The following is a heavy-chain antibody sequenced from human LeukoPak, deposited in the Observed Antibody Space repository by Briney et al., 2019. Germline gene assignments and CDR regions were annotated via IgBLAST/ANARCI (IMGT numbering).Heavy chain of an antibody. V-gene: IGHV3-7*01. CDR1: GFTLSSYW. CDR2: IKQDGSEK. CDR3: ARNTIFGVVIDY. D-gene: IGHD3-3*01. J-gene: IGHJ4*02. Sequence: GGSLRLSCAASGFTLSSYWMSWVRQAPGKGLEWVDNIKQDGSEKYYVDSVKGRFTISRDNAKNSLYLQMNSLRAEDTAVYYCARNTIFGVVIDYWGQGTLVTVSS.